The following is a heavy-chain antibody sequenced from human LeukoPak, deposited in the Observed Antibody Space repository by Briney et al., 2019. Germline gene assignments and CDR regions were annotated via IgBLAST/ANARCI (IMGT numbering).Heavy chain of an antibody. CDR3: AGALAGEDHLCYFDY. D-gene: IGHD3-16*01. Sequence: GGSLRLSCGASGFTFSSYWMTWVRRAPGKGLEWVANIQQDGSEKNYVDSVKGRFTISRDNAKNSLFLQMNSLRVEDTAVYYCAGALAGEDHLCYFDYWGQGTLVTVSS. J-gene: IGHJ4*02. CDR2: IQQDGSEK. CDR1: GFTFSSYW. V-gene: IGHV3-7*01.